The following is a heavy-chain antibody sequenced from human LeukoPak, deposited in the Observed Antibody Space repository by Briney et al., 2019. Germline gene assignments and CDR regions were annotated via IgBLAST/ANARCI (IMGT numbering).Heavy chain of an antibody. V-gene: IGHV4-39*01. CDR2: IYYSGST. CDR1: GGSISSSNHY. Sequence: SETLSLTCTVSGGSISSSNHYWGWIRQPPGKGLERIGSIYYSGSTYYKSSLRSRVTISADTSKNQFSLKLSSVAAADTAVYYCARHRFALVIRGPLDYWGQGTLVTVSS. CDR3: ARHRFALVIRGPLDY. J-gene: IGHJ4*02. D-gene: IGHD3-22*01.